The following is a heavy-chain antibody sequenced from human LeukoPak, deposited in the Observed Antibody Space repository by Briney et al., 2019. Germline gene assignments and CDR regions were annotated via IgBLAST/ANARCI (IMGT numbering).Heavy chain of an antibody. CDR3: AKVGSGWSY. D-gene: IGHD6-19*01. J-gene: IGHJ4*02. CDR1: GFTFSSYE. CDR2: ISSSGSTI. Sequence: GGSLRLSCAASGFTFSSYEMNWVRQAPGKGLEWVSYISSSGSTIYYADSVKGRFTISRDNAKNSLYLQMNSLRAEDTALYYCAKVGSGWSYWGQGTLVTVSS. V-gene: IGHV3-48*03.